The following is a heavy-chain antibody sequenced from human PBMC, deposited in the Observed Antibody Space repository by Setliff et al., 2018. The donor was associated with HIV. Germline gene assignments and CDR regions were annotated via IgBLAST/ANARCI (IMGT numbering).Heavy chain of an antibody. CDR3: ARGGTVTMVRGRNWFDP. D-gene: IGHD3-10*01. Sequence: LSLTCSVSGGSISSSSYYWSWIRQSPGKGLEWIGEINHSGSTNYNPSLKSRVTISVDTSKNQFSLKLSSVTAADTAVYYCARGGTVTMVRGRNWFDPWGQGTLVTVSS. J-gene: IGHJ5*02. CDR2: INHSGST. CDR1: GGSISSSSYY. V-gene: IGHV4-39*07.